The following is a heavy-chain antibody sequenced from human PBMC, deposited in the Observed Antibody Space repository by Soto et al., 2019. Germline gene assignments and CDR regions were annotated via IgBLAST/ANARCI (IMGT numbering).Heavy chain of an antibody. CDR3: ARVGGEDIVVVPAAILIGYYYYYYGMDV. D-gene: IGHD2-2*02. J-gene: IGHJ6*02. Sequence: AASVKVSCKASGYTFTSYGISWVRQAPGQGLEWMGWISAYNGNTNYAQKLQGRVTMTTDTSTSTAYMELRSLRSDDTAVYYCARVGGEDIVVVPAAILIGYYYYYYGMDVWGQGTTVTVSS. V-gene: IGHV1-18*01. CDR2: ISAYNGNT. CDR1: GYTFTSYG.